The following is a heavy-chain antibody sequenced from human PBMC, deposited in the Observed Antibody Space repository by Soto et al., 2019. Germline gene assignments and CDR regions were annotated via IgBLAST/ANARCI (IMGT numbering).Heavy chain of an antibody. CDR2: IYWDDVK. CDR1: GFSLSTGGVG. Sequence: QITLKESGPPLVKPTQTLTLTCTLSGFSLSTGGVGVGWIRQSPGKALEWLAVIYWDDVKPYSPSLERRLTITKDTSESEVVLTMTNMDPVDTATYYCARKGSGDYALDYWGQGILVTVSS. D-gene: IGHD4-17*01. J-gene: IGHJ4*02. CDR3: ARKGSGDYALDY. V-gene: IGHV2-5*02.